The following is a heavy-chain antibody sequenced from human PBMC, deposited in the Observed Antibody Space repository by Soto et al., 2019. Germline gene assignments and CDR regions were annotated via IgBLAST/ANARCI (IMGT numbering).Heavy chain of an antibody. V-gene: IGHV4-4*02. CDR1: GGSISSSNW. CDR2: IYHSGST. CDR3: ARDQSPRYYYDSSGYYSLGY. Sequence: TLSLTCAVSGGSISSSNWWSWFLQPPGKGLEWIGEIYHSGSTNYNPSLKNRVTISVDKSKNQFSLKLSSVTAADTAVYYCARDQSPRYYYDSSGYYSLGYWGQGTLVTVSS. D-gene: IGHD3-22*01. J-gene: IGHJ4*02.